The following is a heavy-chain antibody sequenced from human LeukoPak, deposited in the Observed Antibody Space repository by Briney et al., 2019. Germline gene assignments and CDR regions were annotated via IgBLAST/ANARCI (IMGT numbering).Heavy chain of an antibody. CDR2: ISSNGGST. CDR1: GFTFSSYA. V-gene: IGHV3-64D*09. J-gene: IGHJ3*02. CDR3: VKVTVATDTYAFDI. Sequence: GGSLRLSCSASGFTFSSYAMHWVRQAPGKGLEYVSAISSNGGSTYYADSVKGRFTISRDNSKNTLYLQMSSLRAEDTAVYYCVKVTVATDTYAFDIWGQGTMVTVSS. D-gene: IGHD6-19*01.